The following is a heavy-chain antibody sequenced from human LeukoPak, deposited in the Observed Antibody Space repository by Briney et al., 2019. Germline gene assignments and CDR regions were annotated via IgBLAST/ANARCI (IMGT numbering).Heavy chain of an antibody. J-gene: IGHJ5*02. Sequence: SVKVSCKASGYTFTYRYLHWVRQAPGQALEWMGWITPFNGNTNYAQKFQDRVTITRDMSTSTDYLELSSLRSEDTAVYYCARDNSVRDEAWWFNPWGQGTLVTVSS. V-gene: IGHV1-45*02. CDR1: GYTFTYRY. CDR3: ARDNSVRDEAWWFNP. CDR2: ITPFNGNT. D-gene: IGHD5-24*01.